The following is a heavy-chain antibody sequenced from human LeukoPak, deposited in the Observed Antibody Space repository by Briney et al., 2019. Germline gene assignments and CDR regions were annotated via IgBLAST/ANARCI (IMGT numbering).Heavy chain of an antibody. CDR3: ARGNYYDSSGYRQIFDY. J-gene: IGHJ4*02. V-gene: IGHV4-30-2*01. CDR1: GGSISSGGYS. CDR2: IYHSGST. Sequence: KPSETLSLTCAVSGGSISSGGYSWRWIRQPPGKGLEWIGYIYHSGSTYYNPSLKSRVTISVDRSKSQFSLKLSSVTAADTAVYYCARGNYYDSSGYRQIFDYWGQGTLVTVSS. D-gene: IGHD3-22*01.